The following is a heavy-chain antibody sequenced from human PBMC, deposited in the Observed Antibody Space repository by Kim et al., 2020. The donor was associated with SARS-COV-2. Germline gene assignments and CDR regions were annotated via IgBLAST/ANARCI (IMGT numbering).Heavy chain of an antibody. J-gene: IGHJ1*01. V-gene: IGHV1-18*01. D-gene: IGHD1-1*01. CDR3: ARGAVSSTGKLFH. CDR2: ISTYNGNT. CDR1: GYRFSDFG. Sequence: ASVKVSCKASGYRFSDFGITWVRQVPGQGLEWMGWISTYNGNTNYVQKLQGRVTMAADTSTSTSYMELRSLTSDDTAVYFCARGAVSSTGKLFHWGQDTLVTLSS.